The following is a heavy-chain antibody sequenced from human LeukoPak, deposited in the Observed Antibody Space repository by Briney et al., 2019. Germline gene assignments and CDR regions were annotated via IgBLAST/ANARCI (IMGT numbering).Heavy chain of an antibody. CDR1: GGSFSGYY. Sequence: PSETLSLTCAVYGGSFSGYYWSWIRQPPGKGLEWIGEINHSGSTNYNPSLKSRVTISVDTSKNQFSLKLSSLTAADTAVYYCARGRITMVRGVTRGNWFDPWGQGTLVTVSS. J-gene: IGHJ5*02. CDR2: INHSGST. CDR3: ARGRITMVRGVTRGNWFDP. V-gene: IGHV4-34*01. D-gene: IGHD3-10*01.